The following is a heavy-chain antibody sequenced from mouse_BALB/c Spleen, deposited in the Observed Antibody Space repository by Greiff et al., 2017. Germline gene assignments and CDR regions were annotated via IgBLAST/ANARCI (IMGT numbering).Heavy chain of an antibody. Sequence: VQLQQSGAELVKPGASVKLSCTASGFNIKDTYMHWVKQRPEQGLEWIGRIDPANGNTKYDPKFQGKATITADTSSNTAYLQLSSLTSEDTAVYYCASWGNYLYYYAMDYWGQGTSVTVSS. V-gene: IGHV14-3*02. CDR2: IDPANGNT. CDR1: GFNIKDTY. CDR3: ASWGNYLYYYAMDY. J-gene: IGHJ4*01. D-gene: IGHD2-1*01.